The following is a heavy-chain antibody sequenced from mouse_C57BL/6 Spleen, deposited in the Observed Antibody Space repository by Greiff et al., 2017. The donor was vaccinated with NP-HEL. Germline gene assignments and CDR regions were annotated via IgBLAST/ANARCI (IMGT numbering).Heavy chain of an antibody. V-gene: IGHV1-64*01. D-gene: IGHD2-1*01. Sequence: QVQLQQPGAELVKPGASVKLSCKASGYTFTSYWMHWVKQRPGQGLEWIGMIHPNSGSTTYTEKFKSKATLTVDKSSSTAYMQLGSLTSEDSAVYYCARGGGNYFAWFAYWGQGTLVTVSA. CDR3: ARGGGNYFAWFAY. CDR1: GYTFTSYW. CDR2: IHPNSGST. J-gene: IGHJ3*01.